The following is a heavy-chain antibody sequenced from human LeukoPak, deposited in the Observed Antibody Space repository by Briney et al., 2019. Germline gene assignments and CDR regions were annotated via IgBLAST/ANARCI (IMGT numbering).Heavy chain of an antibody. CDR1: GGSISSSSYY. Sequence: SETLSLTCTVSGGSISSSSYYWGWIRQPPGKGLEWIGSIYYSGSTYYNPSLKSRVTISVDTSKNQFSLKLSSVTAADTAVYYCARVPAGYSYGPKPHDAFDIWGQGTMVTVSS. D-gene: IGHD5-18*01. J-gene: IGHJ3*02. CDR3: ARVPAGYSYGPKPHDAFDI. V-gene: IGHV4-39*07. CDR2: IYYSGST.